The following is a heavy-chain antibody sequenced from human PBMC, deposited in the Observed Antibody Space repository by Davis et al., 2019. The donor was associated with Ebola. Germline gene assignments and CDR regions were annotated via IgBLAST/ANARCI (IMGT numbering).Heavy chain of an antibody. D-gene: IGHD5-18*01. J-gene: IGHJ3*02. Sequence: GESLKISCAASGFTFDDYAMHWARQAPGKGLEWVSLISGDGGSTYYADSVKGRFTISRDNSKNSLYLQMNSLRTEDTALYYCAKDIRIQPLLDAFDIWGQGTMVTVSS. V-gene: IGHV3-43*02. CDR1: GFTFDDYA. CDR2: ISGDGGST. CDR3: AKDIRIQPLLDAFDI.